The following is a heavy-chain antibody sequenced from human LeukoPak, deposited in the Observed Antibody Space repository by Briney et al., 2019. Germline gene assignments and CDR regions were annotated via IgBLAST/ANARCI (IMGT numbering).Heavy chain of an antibody. CDR2: ISYDGSNK. CDR1: GFTFSSYA. V-gene: IGHV3-30*01. J-gene: IGHJ4*02. Sequence: QPGRSLILSCAASGFTFSSYAMHWVRQAPGKGLEWVAVISYDGSNKYYADSVKGRFTISRDHYKNTLYLQMNSLRAEDTAVYYCARARSRYKWNHPTFDYWGEGTLVTVSS. D-gene: IGHD1-14*01. CDR3: ARARSRYKWNHPTFDY.